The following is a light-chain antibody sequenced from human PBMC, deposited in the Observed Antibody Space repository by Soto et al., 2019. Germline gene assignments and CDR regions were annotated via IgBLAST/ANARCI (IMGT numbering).Light chain of an antibody. CDR2: KAS. V-gene: IGKV1-5*03. CDR1: QSISSW. CDR3: QQYNSYPLT. Sequence: DIQMTQSPSTLSGSVGDRVTITCRASQSISSWLAWYQQKPGKAPKLLIYKASSLESGVPSRFSGSGSGTEFTLTVSSLQPADFATYYCQQYNSYPLTLGGGTKVDIK. J-gene: IGKJ4*01.